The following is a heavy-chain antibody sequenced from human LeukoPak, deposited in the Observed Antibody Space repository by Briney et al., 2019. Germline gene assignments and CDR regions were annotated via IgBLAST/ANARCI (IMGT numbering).Heavy chain of an antibody. CDR2: IRSKANSYAT. CDR1: GFTFSGSA. Sequence: GGSLKLSCAASGFTFSGSAMQWVRQASGKGLEWVGRIRSKANSYATAYAASVKGRFTISRDDSKNKAYLQMNSLKTEDTAVYYCTRLSVVTDDYWGQGTLVTVSS. J-gene: IGHJ4*02. CDR3: TRLSVVTDDY. D-gene: IGHD4-23*01. V-gene: IGHV3-73*01.